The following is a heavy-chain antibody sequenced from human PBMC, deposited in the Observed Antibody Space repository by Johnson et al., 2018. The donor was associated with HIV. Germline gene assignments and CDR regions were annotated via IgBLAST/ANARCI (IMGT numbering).Heavy chain of an antibody. CDR1: GFTFSSYA. J-gene: IGHJ3*02. V-gene: IGHV3-23*04. D-gene: IGHD3-10*01. Sequence: VQLVESGGGLVQPGGSLRLSCAASGFTFSSYAMSWVRQAPGKGLEWVSTISGSGGSTYYADSVKGRFTISRDNSKNTLYLQMNSLRAEDTAVYYCASTGSGSDDAFDIWGPGTMVTVSS. CDR3: ASTGSGSDDAFDI. CDR2: ISGSGGST.